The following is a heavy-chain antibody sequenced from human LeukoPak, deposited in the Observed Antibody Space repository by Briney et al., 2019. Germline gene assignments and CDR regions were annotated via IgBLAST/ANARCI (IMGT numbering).Heavy chain of an antibody. CDR2: INHSGST. CDR3: ARGWGGSPN. J-gene: IGHJ4*02. CDR1: GGSFSGYY. Sequence: PSETLSLTCAVYGGSFSGYYWSWIRQPPGKGLEWIGEINHSGSTNYNPSLKSRVTISVDTSKNQFSLKLSSVTAADTAVYYCARGWGGSPNWGQGTLVTVSS. V-gene: IGHV4-34*01. D-gene: IGHD3-16*01.